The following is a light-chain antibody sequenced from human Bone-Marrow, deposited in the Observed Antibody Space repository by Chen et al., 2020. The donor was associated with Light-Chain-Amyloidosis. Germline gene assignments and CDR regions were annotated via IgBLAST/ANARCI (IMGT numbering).Light chain of an antibody. CDR3: QSADSSGTYEVI. V-gene: IGLV3-25*03. CDR2: RDT. Sequence: SYELTQPPSVSVSPGQTARITCSGDALPTKYAYWYQQKPGQAPVLVIQRDTERPSGISERVSGSSSGTTATLTISGVQAEDEADSHCQSADSSGTYEVIFGGGTKLTVL. CDR1: ALPTKY. J-gene: IGLJ2*01.